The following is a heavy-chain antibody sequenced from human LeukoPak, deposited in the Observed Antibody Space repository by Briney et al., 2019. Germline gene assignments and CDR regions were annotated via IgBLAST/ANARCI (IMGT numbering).Heavy chain of an antibody. V-gene: IGHV3-23*01. Sequence: GRSLRLSCAASGFTFSTYGMHWVRQAPGKGLEWVSAISGSGGSTYYADSVKGRFTISRDNSKNTLYLQMNSLRAEDTAVYYCAKDSQRGIVVVPAARFDPWGQGTLVTVSS. J-gene: IGHJ5*02. CDR2: ISGSGGST. CDR1: GFTFSTYG. D-gene: IGHD2-2*01. CDR3: AKDSQRGIVVVPAARFDP.